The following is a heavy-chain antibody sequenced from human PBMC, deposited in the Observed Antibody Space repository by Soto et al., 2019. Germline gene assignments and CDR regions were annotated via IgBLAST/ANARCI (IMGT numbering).Heavy chain of an antibody. CDR3: ANLWGDGYNLGQDYNGMDV. J-gene: IGHJ6*02. V-gene: IGHV3-33*06. CDR1: GFSFENYG. CDR2: IWYDGSLQ. D-gene: IGHD5-12*01. Sequence: QVQMVESGGGVVQPGRSLRLSCAASGFSFENYGMHWVRQAPGRGLEWVAIIWYDGSLQYYAAAEKGRFTISRDNSKNTLYLEMNSLRAEDTAVYYCANLWGDGYNLGQDYNGMDVWGQGTTVIVSS.